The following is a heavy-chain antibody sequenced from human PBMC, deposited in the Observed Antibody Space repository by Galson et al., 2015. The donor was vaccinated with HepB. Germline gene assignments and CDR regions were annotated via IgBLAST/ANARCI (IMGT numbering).Heavy chain of an antibody. V-gene: IGHV1-69*13. CDR2: IIPISGTA. CDR3: ARVTYMAVAPYYFDS. CDR1: GGTFSNYA. J-gene: IGHJ4*02. Sequence: SVKVSCKASGGTFSNYAISWVRQAPGQGLEWMGGIIPISGTANYAQKFQGRVTITADESTNTAYMELSSLRSDDTAVYYCARVTYMAVAPYYFDSWGQGTLVTVPS. D-gene: IGHD6-19*01.